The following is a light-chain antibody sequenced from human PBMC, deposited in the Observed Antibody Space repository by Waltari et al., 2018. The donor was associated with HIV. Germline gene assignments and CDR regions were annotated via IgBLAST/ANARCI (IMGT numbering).Light chain of an antibody. CDR3: QQRSNWPLT. CDR1: QSVRSL. V-gene: IGKV3-11*01. J-gene: IGKJ4*01. CDR2: DAS. Sequence: EIVLTQSPATLSLSPGERATLSCRASQSVRSLLGWYQQKPGQAPRLLIYDASNRATGTPARFSGSGSGTDFTLTISSLEPEDFAVYYCQQRSNWPLTFGGGTKVEIK.